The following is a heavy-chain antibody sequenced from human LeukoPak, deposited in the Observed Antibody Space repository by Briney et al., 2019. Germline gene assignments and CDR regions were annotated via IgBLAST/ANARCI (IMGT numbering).Heavy chain of an antibody. CDR3: ARQSIAARRAFDI. Sequence: PSETLSLTCSVSGCTSSNYYWSWIRQPPGRGLGWIGYIYYSGSTNSYASLKSRVTTSVDTTNQFSLMLTSVTAADTAVYYCARQSIAARRAFDIWGQGTMVTVSS. CDR2: IYYSGST. J-gene: IGHJ3*02. D-gene: IGHD6-6*01. CDR1: GCTSSNYY. V-gene: IGHV4-59*08.